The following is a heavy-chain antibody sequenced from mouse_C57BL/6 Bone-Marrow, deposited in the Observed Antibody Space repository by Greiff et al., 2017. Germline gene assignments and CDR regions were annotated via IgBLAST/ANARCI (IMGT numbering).Heavy chain of an antibody. CDR1: GYTFTSYW. J-gene: IGHJ3*01. D-gene: IGHD1-1*01. CDR3: ARKRYYYAWFAY. CDR2: IYPSDSET. V-gene: IGHV1-61*01. Sequence: QVQLQQPGAELVRPGSSVKLSCKASGYTFTSYWMDWVKQRPGQGLEWIGNIYPSDSETHYNQKFKDKATLTVDKSSSTAYMQLSSLTSDDSAVYYCARKRYYYAWFAYLGQGTLVTDSA.